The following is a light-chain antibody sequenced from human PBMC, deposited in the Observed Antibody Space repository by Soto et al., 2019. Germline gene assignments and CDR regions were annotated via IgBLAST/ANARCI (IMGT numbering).Light chain of an antibody. CDR3: SSYTSSSTLA. CDR2: EVS. Sequence: QSALTQPASVSGSPGQSITISCTGTSSDVGGYNYVSWYQQHPGKAPKLMIYEVSNRPSGVSNRFSGSKSGNTASLTISGRQAEDAADYYCSSYTSSSTLAFGGGTKLTVL. V-gene: IGLV2-14*01. J-gene: IGLJ3*02. CDR1: SSDVGGYNY.